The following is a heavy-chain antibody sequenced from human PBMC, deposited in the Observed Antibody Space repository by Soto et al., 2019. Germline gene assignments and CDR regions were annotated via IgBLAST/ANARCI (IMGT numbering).Heavy chain of an antibody. CDR1: GFTFSNYV. Sequence: EVQLLESGGDLVQPGGSLRLSCTTSGFTFSNYVMTWVRQAPGKGLEWVSSITGNTGGTYYADSVKGRFTISRDNSKDTMFLKMNRLRAEDTALYYCAKGDSGSYYHYWGQGALVTVSS. V-gene: IGHV3-23*01. J-gene: IGHJ4*02. CDR2: ITGNTGGT. D-gene: IGHD3-22*01. CDR3: AKGDSGSYYHY.